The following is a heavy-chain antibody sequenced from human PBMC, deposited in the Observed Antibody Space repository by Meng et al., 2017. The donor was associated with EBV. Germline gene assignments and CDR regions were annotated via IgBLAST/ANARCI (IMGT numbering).Heavy chain of an antibody. CDR2: MNPNSGNT. J-gene: IGHJ5*02. Sequence: QVVLVQSGAEVKKHGAPVKVSCKASGYTFTSYDINWVRQATGQGLEWMGWMNPNSGNTGYAQKFQGRVTMTRNTSISTAYMELSSLRSEDTAVYYCARGVGTIFGVVIKNWFDPWGQGTLVTVSS. D-gene: IGHD3-3*01. V-gene: IGHV1-8*01. CDR1: GYTFTSYD. CDR3: ARGVGTIFGVVIKNWFDP.